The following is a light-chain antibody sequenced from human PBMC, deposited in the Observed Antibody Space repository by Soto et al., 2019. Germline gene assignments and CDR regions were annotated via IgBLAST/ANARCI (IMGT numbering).Light chain of an antibody. CDR1: SSDVRGYNY. CDR2: DVS. Sequence: QSALTQPRSVSGSPGQXVXXXXTGTSSDVRGYNYVSWYQQHPGKAPKLMIYDVSKRPSGVPDRFSGSKSGNTASLTISGLQAEDEADYYCCSYAGSYTVFGGGTKLTVL. V-gene: IGLV2-11*01. CDR3: CSYAGSYTV. J-gene: IGLJ2*01.